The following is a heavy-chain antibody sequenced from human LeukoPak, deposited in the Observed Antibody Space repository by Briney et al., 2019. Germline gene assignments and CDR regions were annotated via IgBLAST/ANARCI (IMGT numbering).Heavy chain of an antibody. CDR1: GFTFSSYA. Sequence: GGSLRLSCAASGFTFSSYAMHWVRRAPGKGLEWVAVISYDGSNKYYADSVKGRFTISRDNAKNSLYLQMNSLRAEDTALYYCAKVDCGGDCYFDYFDYWGQGTLVTVSS. D-gene: IGHD2-21*02. V-gene: IGHV3-30-3*01. CDR3: AKVDCGGDCYFDYFDY. CDR2: ISYDGSNK. J-gene: IGHJ4*02.